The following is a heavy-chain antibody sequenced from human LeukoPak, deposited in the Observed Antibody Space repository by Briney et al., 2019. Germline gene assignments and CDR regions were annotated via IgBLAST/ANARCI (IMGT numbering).Heavy chain of an antibody. CDR3: ARERGIAVAGNFDY. V-gene: IGHV4-31*03. Sequence: SQTLSLTCTVSGGSISSGGYYWSWIRQHPGKGLEWIGYIYYSGNTYYNPSLKSRVTISVDKSKNQFSLKLSSVTAADTAVYYCARERGIAVAGNFDYWGQGTLVTVSS. J-gene: IGHJ4*02. CDR1: GGSISSGGYY. CDR2: IYYSGNT. D-gene: IGHD6-19*01.